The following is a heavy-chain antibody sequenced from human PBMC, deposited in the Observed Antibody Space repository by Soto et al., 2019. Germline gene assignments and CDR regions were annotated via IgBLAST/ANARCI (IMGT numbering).Heavy chain of an antibody. CDR2: ISAYNGNT. V-gene: IGHV1-18*04. Sequence: RASVKVSCKASGYTFTSYGISWVRQAPGQGLEWMGWISAYNGNTNYAQKLQGRVTMTTDTSTSTAYMELRSLRSDDTAVYYCAFAVNSSGWYYWGAFDIWGQGTMVTVSS. CDR3: AFAVNSSGWYYWGAFDI. CDR1: GYTFTSYG. D-gene: IGHD6-19*01. J-gene: IGHJ3*02.